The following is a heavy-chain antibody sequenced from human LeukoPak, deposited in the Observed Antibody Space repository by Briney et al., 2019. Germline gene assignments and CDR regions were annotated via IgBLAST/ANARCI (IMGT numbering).Heavy chain of an antibody. D-gene: IGHD6-6*01. CDR2: IYTSGST. J-gene: IGHJ4*02. V-gene: IGHV4-4*07. Sequence: NSSETLSLTCTVSGGSISSYYWSWIRQPAGKGLEWIGRIYTSGSTNYNPSLKSRVTISVDKSKNQFSLKLSSVTAADTAVYYCASDYSSSFGLDYWGQGTLVTVSS. CDR1: GGSISSYY. CDR3: ASDYSSSFGLDY.